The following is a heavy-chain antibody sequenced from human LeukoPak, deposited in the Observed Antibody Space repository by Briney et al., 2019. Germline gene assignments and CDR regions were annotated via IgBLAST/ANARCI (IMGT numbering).Heavy chain of an antibody. CDR2: ISYDGSNK. J-gene: IGHJ4*02. CDR3: ARDRSIVGATQFDY. Sequence: PGRSLRLSCAASGFTFSSYAMHWVRQAPGKGLEWVAVISYDGSNKYYADSVKGRFTTSRDNSKNTLYLQMNSLRAEDTAVYYCARDRSIVGATQFDYWGQGTLVTVSS. CDR1: GFTFSSYA. D-gene: IGHD1-26*01. V-gene: IGHV3-30*04.